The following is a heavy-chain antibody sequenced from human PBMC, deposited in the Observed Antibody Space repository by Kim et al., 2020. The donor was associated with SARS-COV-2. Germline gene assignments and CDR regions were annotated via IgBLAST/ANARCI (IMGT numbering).Heavy chain of an antibody. D-gene: IGHD3-3*01. Sequence: SETLSLTCTVSGGSISSYYWSWIRQPPGKGLEWIGYIYYSGSTNYNPSLKSRVTISVDTSKNQFSLKLSSVTAADTAVYYCARQGIPTSMWLDWAAKPVYYYYGMDVWGQGTTVTVSS. V-gene: IGHV4-59*08. CDR2: IYYSGST. J-gene: IGHJ6*02. CDR3: ARQGIPTSMWLDWAAKPVYYYYGMDV. CDR1: GGSISSYY.